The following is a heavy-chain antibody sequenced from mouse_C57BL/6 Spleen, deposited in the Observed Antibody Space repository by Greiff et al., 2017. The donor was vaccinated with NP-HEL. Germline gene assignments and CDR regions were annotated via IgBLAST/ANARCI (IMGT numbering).Heavy chain of an antibody. CDR2: ISDGGSYT. CDR3: ARITTVVATIDYFDY. CDR1: GFTFSSYA. J-gene: IGHJ2*01. V-gene: IGHV5-4*01. Sequence: EVQGVESGGGLVKPGGSLKLSCAASGFTFSSYAMSWVRQTPEKRLEWVATISDGGSYTYYPDNVKGRFTISRDNAKNNLYLQMSHLKSEDTAMYYCARITTVVATIDYFDYWGQGTTLTVSS. D-gene: IGHD1-1*01.